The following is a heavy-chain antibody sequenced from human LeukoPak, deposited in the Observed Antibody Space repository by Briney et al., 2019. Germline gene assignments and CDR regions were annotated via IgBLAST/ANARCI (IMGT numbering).Heavy chain of an antibody. CDR1: GFTFSSYA. J-gene: IGHJ4*02. D-gene: IGHD3-10*01. CDR2: ISGSGGST. Sequence: SGGSLRLSCAASGFTFSSYAMSWVRQAPGKGLEWVSAISGSGGSTYYADSVKGRFTTSRDNSKTTLYLQMDSLRGEDTAVYYCAKDTAYYYGSGSFYFDYWGQGTLVTVSS. CDR3: AKDTAYYYGSGSFYFDY. V-gene: IGHV3-23*01.